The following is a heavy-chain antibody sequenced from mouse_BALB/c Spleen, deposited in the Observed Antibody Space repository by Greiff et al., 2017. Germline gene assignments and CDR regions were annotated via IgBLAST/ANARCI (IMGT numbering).Heavy chain of an antibody. D-gene: IGHD2-10*01. CDR2: IYPGDGST. CDR1: GYTFTSYY. V-gene: IGHV1S56*01. J-gene: IGHJ2*01. CDR3: ARGAYYGNYGYFDY. Sequence: VQLQQSGPELVKPGASVKMSCKASGYTFTSYYIHWVKQRPGQGLEWIGWIYPGDGSTKYNEKFKGKTTLTADKSSSTAYMLLSSLTSEDSAIYFCARGAYYGNYGYFDYWGQGTTLTVSS.